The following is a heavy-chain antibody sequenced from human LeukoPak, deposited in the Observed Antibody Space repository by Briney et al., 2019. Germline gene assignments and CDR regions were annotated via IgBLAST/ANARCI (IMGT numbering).Heavy chain of an antibody. Sequence: GGSLRLSCAASGFTFSSYWMSWVRQAPGKGLEWVANIKQDGSEKYYVDSVKGRFIISRDNAKNSLYLQMNSLRAEDTAVYYCARDTYYYDSSGYYYFDYWGQGTLVTVSS. CDR2: IKQDGSEK. V-gene: IGHV3-7*01. CDR3: ARDTYYYDSSGYYYFDY. D-gene: IGHD3-22*01. CDR1: GFTFSSYW. J-gene: IGHJ4*02.